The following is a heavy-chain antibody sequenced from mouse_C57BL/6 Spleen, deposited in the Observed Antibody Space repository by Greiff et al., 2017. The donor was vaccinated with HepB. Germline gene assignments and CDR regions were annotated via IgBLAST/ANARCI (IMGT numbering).Heavy chain of an antibody. J-gene: IGHJ2*01. CDR1: GYTFTSYW. CDR2: IDPSDSYT. D-gene: IGHD4-1*01. V-gene: IGHV1-50*01. CDR3: ARSVGRGDYFDY. Sequence: VQLQQPGAELVKPGASVKLSCKASGYTFTSYWMQWVKQRPGQGLEWIGEIDPSDSYTNYNQKFKGKATLTVDTSSSTDYMQLSSLTSEDSAVYYCARSVGRGDYFDYWGQGTTLTVSS.